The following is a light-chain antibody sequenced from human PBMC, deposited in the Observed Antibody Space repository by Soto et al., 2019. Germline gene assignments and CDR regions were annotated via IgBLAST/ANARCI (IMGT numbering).Light chain of an antibody. V-gene: IGLV1-40*01. CDR1: SSNIGAGYD. J-gene: IGLJ1*01. CDR3: QSYDTSLSGSKV. CDR2: NNI. Sequence: QSVLTQPPSVSGAPGQRVTISCTGTSSNIGAGYDVHWYQQLPGTAPKLLMYNNINRPSGVPDRFSGSKSGTSASLGITGLQAEDEADYYCQSYDTSLSGSKVFGTGTKLTVL.